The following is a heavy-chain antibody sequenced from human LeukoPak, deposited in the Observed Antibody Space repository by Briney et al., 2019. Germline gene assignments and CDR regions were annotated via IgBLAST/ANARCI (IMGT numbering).Heavy chain of an antibody. V-gene: IGHV4-59*08. CDR2: IYYSGST. Sequence: SETLSLTCTVSGGSISSYYWSWIRQPPGKGLEWIGYIYYSGSTNYNPSLKSRVTISVDTSKNQFSLKLSSVTAADTAVYYCARQLYEDWFDPWGQGILVTVSS. D-gene: IGHD5/OR15-5a*01. J-gene: IGHJ5*02. CDR3: ARQLYEDWFDP. CDR1: GGSISSYY.